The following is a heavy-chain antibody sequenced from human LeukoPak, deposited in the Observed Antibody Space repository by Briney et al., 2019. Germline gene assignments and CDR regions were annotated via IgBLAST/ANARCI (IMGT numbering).Heavy chain of an antibody. V-gene: IGHV1-69*04. J-gene: IGHJ6*02. D-gene: IGHD5-24*01. CDR2: IIPIFGIA. CDR1: GGTFSSYA. Sequence: ASVKVSCKASGGTFSSYAISWVRQAPGQGLEWMGRIIPIFGIANYAQKFQGRVTNTADKSTSTAYMELSSLRSEDTAVYYCARAEGYNEKGDDYYGMDVWGQGTTVTVSS. CDR3: ARAEGYNEKGDDYYGMDV.